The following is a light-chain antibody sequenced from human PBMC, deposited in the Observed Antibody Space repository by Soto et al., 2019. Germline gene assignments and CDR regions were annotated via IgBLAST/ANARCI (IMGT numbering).Light chain of an antibody. V-gene: IGKV3-15*01. J-gene: IGKJ5*01. CDR3: QQLKNYPIT. CDR2: GAS. CDR1: QSLRSN. Sequence: MTQSPSTLSGSVGDRVTITCRASQSLRSNLAWYQQKPGQAPRLLIYGASTRATGIPARFSGSGSGTDFTLTISSLQPEDFAIYFCQQLKNYPITFGQGTRLEIK.